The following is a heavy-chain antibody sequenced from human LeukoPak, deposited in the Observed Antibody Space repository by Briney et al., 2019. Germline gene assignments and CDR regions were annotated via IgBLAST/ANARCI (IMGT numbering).Heavy chain of an antibody. Sequence: SETLSLTCTVSGYSISSGYYWGWIRQPPGKGLEWIGSIYHSGSTYYNPSLKTRVTISVDTSKNQFSLKLSSVTAADTAVYYCARRGGYWGQGTLVTVSS. CDR1: GYSISSGYY. CDR2: IYHSGST. CDR3: ARRGGY. V-gene: IGHV4-38-2*02. J-gene: IGHJ4*02. D-gene: IGHD3-16*01.